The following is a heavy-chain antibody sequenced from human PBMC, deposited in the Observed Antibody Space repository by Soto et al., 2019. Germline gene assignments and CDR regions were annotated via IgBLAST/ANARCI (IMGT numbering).Heavy chain of an antibody. CDR3: ARGYNGNDQRYGMDV. CDR1: GYTFTSYD. J-gene: IGHJ6*02. D-gene: IGHD5-12*01. V-gene: IGHV1-8*01. CDR2: MNPSSDNT. Sequence: QVHLVQSGAEVKKPGASVKVSCEASGYTFTSYDINWVRQAAGQGLEWMGWMNPSSDNTADAQKFQGRVVMPRNAAISTANMELSSLRPEDTAVYYCARGYNGNDQRYGMDVWGQGTTVTVSS.